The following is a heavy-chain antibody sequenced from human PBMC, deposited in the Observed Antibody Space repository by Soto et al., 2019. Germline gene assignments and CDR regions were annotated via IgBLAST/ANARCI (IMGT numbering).Heavy chain of an antibody. Sequence: QVQLVQSGAELKKPGSSVRVSCKASGGSFSNYPISWVRQAPGQGLEWMGGTIPIFGTANYAQKFQGRVTITADESTSTADMELTSLRSEATAVYYCASPLSTDYYYGMDVWGQGTTVTVSS. V-gene: IGHV1-69*12. CDR1: GGSFSNYP. CDR3: ASPLSTDYYYGMDV. CDR2: TIPIFGTA. J-gene: IGHJ6*02.